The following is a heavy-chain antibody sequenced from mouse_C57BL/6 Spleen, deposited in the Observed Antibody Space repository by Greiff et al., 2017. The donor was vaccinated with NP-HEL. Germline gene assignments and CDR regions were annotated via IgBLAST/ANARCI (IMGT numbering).Heavy chain of an antibody. D-gene: IGHD2-4*01. J-gene: IGHJ2*01. CDR1: GYTFTSYW. CDR3: AREDYDYDVGYYFDY. V-gene: IGHV1-53*01. Sequence: QVQLQQPGTELVKPGASGYTFTSYWMHWVKQRPGQGLEWIGNINPSNGGTNYNEKFKSKATLTVDKSSSTAYMQLSSLPSEDSAVYYCAREDYDYDVGYYFDYWGQGTTLTVSS. CDR2: INPSNGGT.